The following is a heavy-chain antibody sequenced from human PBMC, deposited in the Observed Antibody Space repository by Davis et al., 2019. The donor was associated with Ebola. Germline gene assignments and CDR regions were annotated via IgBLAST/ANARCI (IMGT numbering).Heavy chain of an antibody. D-gene: IGHD3-16*01. Sequence: SETLSLTCTVSGGSISSYYWSWIRQPPGKGLEWIGYIYYSGSTNYNPSLKSRVTISVDTSKNQFSLKLSSVTAADTAVYYCARGNDYVWGRDGYWDQGILVTVSS. J-gene: IGHJ4*02. CDR3: ARGNDYVWGRDGY. V-gene: IGHV4-59*12. CDR1: GGSISSYY. CDR2: IYYSGST.